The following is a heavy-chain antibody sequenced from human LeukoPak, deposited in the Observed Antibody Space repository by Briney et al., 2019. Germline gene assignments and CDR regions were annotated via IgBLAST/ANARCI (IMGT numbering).Heavy chain of an antibody. J-gene: IGHJ4*02. Sequence: GASVKVSCKASGYTFTSYGISWVRQAPGQRLEWMGWINAGNGNTKYSQKFQGRATITRDTSASTAYMELSSLRSEDTAVYYCARASYYDFWSGYPTAGDYWGQGTLVTVSS. V-gene: IGHV1-3*01. CDR1: GYTFTSYG. CDR3: ARASYYDFWSGYPTAGDY. CDR2: INAGNGNT. D-gene: IGHD3-3*01.